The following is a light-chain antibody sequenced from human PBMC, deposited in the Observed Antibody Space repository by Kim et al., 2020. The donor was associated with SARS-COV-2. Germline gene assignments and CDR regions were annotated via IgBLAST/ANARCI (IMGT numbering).Light chain of an antibody. CDR1: KLGDKY. Sequence: SYELTQPPSVSVSPGQTASITCSGDKLGDKYACWYQQKPCQSPVLVIYQDSKRPSGIPERFSGSNSGNTATLTISGTQAMDEADYYCQAWDSSTYVVFVG. J-gene: IGLJ2*01. CDR2: QDS. V-gene: IGLV3-1*01. CDR3: QAWDSSTYVV.